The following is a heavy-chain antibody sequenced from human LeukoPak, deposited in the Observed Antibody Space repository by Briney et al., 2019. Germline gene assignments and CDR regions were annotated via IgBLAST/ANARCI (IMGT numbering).Heavy chain of an antibody. Sequence: GRSLRLSCAASGFTFSSYGMHWVRQAPGKGLEWVAVIWYDGSNKYYADSVKGRFTISRDNSKNTLYLQMNSLRDEDTAVYYCARDVIVDYWGQGTLVTVSS. CDR2: IWYDGSNK. V-gene: IGHV3-33*01. D-gene: IGHD2/OR15-2a*01. CDR1: GFTFSSYG. CDR3: ARDVIVDY. J-gene: IGHJ4*02.